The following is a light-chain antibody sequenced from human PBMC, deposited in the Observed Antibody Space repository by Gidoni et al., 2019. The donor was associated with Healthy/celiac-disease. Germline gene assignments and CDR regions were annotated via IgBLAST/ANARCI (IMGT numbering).Light chain of an antibody. Sequence: DIQMTQSPSSLSASVGDRVTITCRASQGIRNYLSWYQQKPGKVPKLLIYAASTLQSGVPSRFSGSGSGTEFTLTISSMQPEDVATYYCQKYNSAPLTFGPGTKVEIK. CDR1: QGIRNY. CDR2: AAS. V-gene: IGKV1-27*01. CDR3: QKYNSAPLT. J-gene: IGKJ3*01.